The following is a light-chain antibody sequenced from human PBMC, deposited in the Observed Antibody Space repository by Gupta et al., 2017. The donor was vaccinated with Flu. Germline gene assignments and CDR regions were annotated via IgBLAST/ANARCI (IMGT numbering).Light chain of an antibody. Sequence: SALTQPRSVSGSPGQSVTIACTGSSSDVGGYNYVCWYQQYPGKAPNLMIYDVTQRPSGVPDRFSGSKSGNTASLTISGLQADDEADYYCSSYAGAHTVWVFGGGTKLTVL. J-gene: IGLJ3*02. CDR3: SSYAGAHTVWV. CDR1: SSDVGGYNY. V-gene: IGLV2-11*01. CDR2: DVT.